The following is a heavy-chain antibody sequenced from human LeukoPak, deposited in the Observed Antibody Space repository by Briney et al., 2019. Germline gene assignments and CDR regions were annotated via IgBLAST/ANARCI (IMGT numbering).Heavy chain of an antibody. CDR1: GYICTGYY. V-gene: IGHV1-2*07. CDR2: INPNSGGT. D-gene: IGHD6-13*01. CDR3: ARDRPPQLVRPFDY. J-gene: IGHJ4*02. Sequence: ASVKVSCKASGYICTGYYMHWVRQHPGQGLEWMGWINPNSGGTNYAHKFQGRVTMTRDTSISTAYMQLSRLRSDDTAVYYCARDRPPQLVRPFDYWGQGTLVTVSS.